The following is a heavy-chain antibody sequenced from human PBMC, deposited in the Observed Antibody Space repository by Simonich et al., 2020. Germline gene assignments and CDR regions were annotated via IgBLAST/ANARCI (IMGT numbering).Heavy chain of an antibody. Sequence: QVQLVQSGAEVKKPGASVKVSCKASGYTFTGYYMHWVRQATGKGLEWMGWINPNSGGTNYAQKFQGRVTMTRDTSISTAYMELSRLRSDDTAVYYCARDLRGSYYYYYYMDVWGKGTTVTVSS. D-gene: IGHD1-26*01. J-gene: IGHJ6*03. CDR3: ARDLRGSYYYYYYMDV. CDR2: INPNSGGT. V-gene: IGHV1-2*02. CDR1: GYTFTGYY.